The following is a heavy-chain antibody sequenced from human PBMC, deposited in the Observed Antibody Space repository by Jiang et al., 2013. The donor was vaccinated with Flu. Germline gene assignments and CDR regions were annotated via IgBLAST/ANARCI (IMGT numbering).Heavy chain of an antibody. CDR2: ISSSSSYI. D-gene: IGHD2-15*01. CDR1: GFTFSSYS. CDR3: ARDPKVVAATFYYYYGMDV. J-gene: IGHJ6*02. V-gene: IGHV3-21*01. Sequence: QLLESGGGLVKPGGSLRLSCAASGFTFSSYSMNWVRQAPGKGLEWVSSISSSSSYIYYADSVKGRFTISRDNAKNSLYLQMNSLRAEDTAVYYCARDPKVVAATFYYYYGMDVWGQGTTVTVSS.